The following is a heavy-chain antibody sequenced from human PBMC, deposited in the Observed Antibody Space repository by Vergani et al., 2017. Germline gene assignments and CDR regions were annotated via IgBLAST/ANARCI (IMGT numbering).Heavy chain of an antibody. Sequence: QVQLVESGGGVVQPGRSLRLSCAASGFTFSSYGMHWVRQAPGKGLEWVAVIWYDGSNKYYADSVKGRFTISRDNSKNTLYLQMNSLRAEDTAVYYCARDERTDLNYDFWSGYYTAFDYWGQGTLVTVSS. CDR3: ARDERTDLNYDFWSGYYTAFDY. CDR2: IWYDGSNK. J-gene: IGHJ4*02. D-gene: IGHD3-3*01. V-gene: IGHV3-33*01. CDR1: GFTFSSYG.